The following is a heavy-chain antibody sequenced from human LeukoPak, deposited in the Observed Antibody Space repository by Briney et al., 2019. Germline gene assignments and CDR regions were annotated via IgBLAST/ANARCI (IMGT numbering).Heavy chain of an antibody. Sequence: GGSLRLSCAASGFTSSSHSMNCVRQAPREGLEWVSSISSSIRYIYYAASVKGRFTISRDNAKNSLYLQINCLRAEDTAVYYCARDLAARLRVVPNWFAPWGQGTLATVSS. CDR2: ISSSIRYI. V-gene: IGHV3-21*01. CDR1: GFTSSSHS. D-gene: IGHD6-6*01. CDR3: ARDLAARLRVVPNWFAP. J-gene: IGHJ5*02.